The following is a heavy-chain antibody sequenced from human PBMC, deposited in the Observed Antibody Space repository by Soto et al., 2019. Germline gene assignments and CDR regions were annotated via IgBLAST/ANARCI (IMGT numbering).Heavy chain of an antibody. V-gene: IGHV3-23*01. D-gene: IGHD5-18*01. CDR3: AKGIQLWFPFDY. CDR2: ISGSGGRT. Sequence: EVQLLESGGGLVQPGGSLSLSCAASGFTLRSYAMTWVRKAPGKGLEWVSAISGSGGRTYYADSVKGRFTISRENSKNTLYLQMNSLRAEDTAVYYCAKGIQLWFPFDYWGQGTLVTVSS. J-gene: IGHJ4*02. CDR1: GFTLRSYA.